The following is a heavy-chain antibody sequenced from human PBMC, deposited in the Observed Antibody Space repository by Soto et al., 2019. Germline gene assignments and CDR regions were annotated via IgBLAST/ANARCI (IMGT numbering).Heavy chain of an antibody. J-gene: IGHJ6*02. CDR1: GYTFTSYG. V-gene: IGHV1-18*01. Sequence: VSCKASGYTFTSYGISRVRQAPGQGLEWMGWISAYNGNTNYAQKLQGRVTMTTDTSTSTAYMELRSLRSDDTAVYYCARIIRITIFGVVIPYGMDVWGQGTTVTVSS. CDR3: ARIIRITIFGVVIPYGMDV. D-gene: IGHD3-3*01. CDR2: ISAYNGNT.